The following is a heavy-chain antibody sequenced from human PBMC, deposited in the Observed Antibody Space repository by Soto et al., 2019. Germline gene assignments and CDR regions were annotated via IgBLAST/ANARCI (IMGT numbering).Heavy chain of an antibody. CDR3: ARDQYCTSTSYFNWFDP. Sequence: ASVKVSCKASGYTFTSYGISWVRQAPGQGLEWMGWISAYNGNTNYAQKLQGRVTMTTDTSTSTAYMELRSLRSDDTAVYYCARDQYCTSTSYFNWFDPWGQGTLVTVSS. J-gene: IGHJ5*02. V-gene: IGHV1-18*01. CDR2: ISAYNGNT. CDR1: GYTFTSYG. D-gene: IGHD2-2*01.